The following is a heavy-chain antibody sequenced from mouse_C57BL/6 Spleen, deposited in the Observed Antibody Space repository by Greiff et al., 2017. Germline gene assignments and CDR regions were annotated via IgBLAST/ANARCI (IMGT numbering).Heavy chain of an antibody. V-gene: IGHV1-78*01. CDR1: GYTFTDHT. CDR3: ARTYYSNYWYFDV. Sequence: VQGVESDAELVKPGASVKISCKVSGYTFTDHTIHWMKQRPEQGLEWIGYIYPRDGSTKYNEKFKGKATLTADKSSSTAYMQLNSLTSEDSAVYFCARTYYSNYWYFDVWGTGTTVTVSS. J-gene: IGHJ1*03. CDR2: IYPRDGST. D-gene: IGHD2-5*01.